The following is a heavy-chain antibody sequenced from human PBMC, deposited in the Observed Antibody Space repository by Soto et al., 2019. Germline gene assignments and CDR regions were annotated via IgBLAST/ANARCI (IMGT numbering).Heavy chain of an antibody. CDR1: AGTFSSYT. Sequence: SGEVCCKXCAGTFSSYTINWVRQAPGQGLEWMGGIIPIFGTTNYAKKFQGRVTITADESTSTAYMELSSLRSEDTAVYYCARYASSGNNSVWYTFDPWGQGTLVIVSS. J-gene: IGHJ5*02. CDR3: ARYASSGNNSVWYTFDP. D-gene: IGHD6-19*01. CDR2: IIPIFGTT. V-gene: IGHV1-69*13.